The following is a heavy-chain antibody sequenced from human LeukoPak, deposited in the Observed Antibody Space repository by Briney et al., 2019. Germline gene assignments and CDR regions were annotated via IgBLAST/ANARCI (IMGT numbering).Heavy chain of an antibody. CDR2: IYYSGST. CDR3: ATGGYSYGYASDYYYGMDV. D-gene: IGHD5-18*01. Sequence: SETLSLTCTVSGGSISSSSYYWGWIRQPPGKGLEWIGSIYYSGSTYYNPSLKSQVTISVDTSKNQFSLKLSSVTAADTAVYYCATGGYSYGYASDYYYGMDVWGQGTTVTVSS. V-gene: IGHV4-39*01. CDR1: GGSISSSSYY. J-gene: IGHJ6*02.